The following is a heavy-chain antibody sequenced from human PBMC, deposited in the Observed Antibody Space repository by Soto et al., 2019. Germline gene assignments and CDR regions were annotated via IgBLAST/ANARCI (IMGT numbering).Heavy chain of an antibody. J-gene: IGHJ3*02. Sequence: PGGSLRLSCAVSGLDVSGNYMTWVRQAPGKGLEWVSSISTTSTYTHYADSLKGRFTISRDNAKKLLYLQMDSLRAEDTAVYYCARDDGLSSTNVKAFDIWGQGTKVTVSS. D-gene: IGHD2-2*01. CDR1: GLDVSGNY. CDR2: ISTTSTYT. CDR3: ARDDGLSSTNVKAFDI. V-gene: IGHV3-21*01.